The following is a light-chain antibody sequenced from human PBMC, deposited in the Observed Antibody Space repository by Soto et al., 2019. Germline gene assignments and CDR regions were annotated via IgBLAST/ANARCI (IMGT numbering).Light chain of an antibody. J-gene: IGLJ3*02. CDR1: SSNLGTGYD. Sequence: QSVLTQPPSVSGAPGQTVSISCTGSSSNLGTGYDVHWYQQFPGRAPKLLIYADNKRPSGVPDRISGSKSGTSASLAMAGLQAEDEANYYCQSYDVSLRAWVFGGGTKVTVL. CDR3: QSYDVSLRAWV. V-gene: IGLV1-40*01. CDR2: ADN.